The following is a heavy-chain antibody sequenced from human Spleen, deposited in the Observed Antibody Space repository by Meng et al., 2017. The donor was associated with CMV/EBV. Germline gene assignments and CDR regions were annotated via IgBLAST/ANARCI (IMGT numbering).Heavy chain of an antibody. V-gene: IGHV1-46*02. D-gene: IGHD1-26*01. CDR1: GYTFNNNH. CDR2: INPISGST. Sequence: KTAGYTFNNNHMYWLRQAPGQGLEWMAMINPISGSTSYAQNFQARVTMTRDTSTNTVYLELRSLRSEDTATYYCARLSGGSYHPFDYWGQGTLVTVSS. CDR3: ARLSGGSYHPFDY. J-gene: IGHJ4*02.